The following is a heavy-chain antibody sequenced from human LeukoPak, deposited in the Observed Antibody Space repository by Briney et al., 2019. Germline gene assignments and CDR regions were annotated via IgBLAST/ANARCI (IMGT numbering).Heavy chain of an antibody. CDR3: ARQKYYYDSSGYLGLGYYFDY. Sequence: PSETLSLTCTVSGDSISSYYWSWIRQPPGKGLEWIGYIYYSGSTNYNPSLKSRVTISVDTSKNQFSLKLSSVTAADTAVYYCARQKYYYDSSGYLGLGYYFDYWGQGTLVTVSS. CDR2: IYYSGST. J-gene: IGHJ4*02. D-gene: IGHD3-22*01. V-gene: IGHV4-59*08. CDR1: GDSISSYY.